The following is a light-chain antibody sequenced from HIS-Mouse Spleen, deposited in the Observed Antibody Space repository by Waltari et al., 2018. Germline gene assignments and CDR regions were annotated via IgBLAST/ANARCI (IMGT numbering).Light chain of an antibody. J-gene: IGLJ3*02. CDR1: SSDVGSYNL. V-gene: IGLV2-23*01. CDR2: EGS. CDR3: CSYAGSSTWV. Sequence: QSALTQPASVSGSPGQSITISCTGTSSDVGSYNLVSWYQQHPGKAPKLLIYEGSKRPSGVFNRLSGSKSGNTASLTISGLQAEDEADYYCCSYAGSSTWVFGGGTKLTVL.